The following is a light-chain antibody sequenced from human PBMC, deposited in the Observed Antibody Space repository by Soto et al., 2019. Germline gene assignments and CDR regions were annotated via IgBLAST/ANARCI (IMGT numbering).Light chain of an antibody. CDR1: QTVTSTF. Sequence: EIVLTQSPGTLSLSPGERATLSCRASQTVTSTFLAWYQQKPGQAPRLLIYGASRRATGIPDRFSGSGSGTGFTLTITRLEPEDFAVYYCHQYDSSRTFGQGTKVEMK. J-gene: IGKJ1*01. V-gene: IGKV3-20*01. CDR3: HQYDSSRT. CDR2: GAS.